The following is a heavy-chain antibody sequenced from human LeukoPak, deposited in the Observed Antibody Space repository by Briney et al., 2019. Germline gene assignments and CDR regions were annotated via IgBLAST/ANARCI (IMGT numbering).Heavy chain of an antibody. Sequence: SQTLSLTCAISGDSVSSNSAAWNWIRQSPSRGLEWLGRTYYRSKWYNDYAVSVKSRITINPDTSKNQFSLQLNSVTPEDTAVYYCASQVYYYDSSGPFDYWGQGTLVTVSS. J-gene: IGHJ4*02. CDR1: GDSVSSNSAA. D-gene: IGHD3-22*01. CDR3: ASQVYYYDSSGPFDY. V-gene: IGHV6-1*01. CDR2: TYYRSKWYN.